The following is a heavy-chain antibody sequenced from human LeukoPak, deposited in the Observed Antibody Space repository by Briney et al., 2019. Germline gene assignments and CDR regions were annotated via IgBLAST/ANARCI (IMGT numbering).Heavy chain of an antibody. J-gene: IGHJ3*02. Sequence: SETLSLTCTVSGGSISSYYWSWIRQPPGKGLEWIGYIYYSGSTYYNPSLKSRVTISVDTSKNQFSLKLSSVTAADTAVYYCASAAAQKLGAFDIWGQGTMVTVSS. CDR2: IYYSGST. CDR1: GGSISSYY. D-gene: IGHD6-25*01. V-gene: IGHV4-59*06. CDR3: ASAAAQKLGAFDI.